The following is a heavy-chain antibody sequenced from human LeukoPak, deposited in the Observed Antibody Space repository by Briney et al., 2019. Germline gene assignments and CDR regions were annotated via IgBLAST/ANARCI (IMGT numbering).Heavy chain of an antibody. CDR1: GFKFNDYA. CDR2: LSWHSGSI. Sequence: GGSLRLSCVASGFKFNDYAMHWVRQAPGKGLEWVSGLSWHSGSIGYADSVKGRFIISRDNAKNSLYLEMNSLRPEDSALYYCAKETKVGENLYYFDHWGRGTLVTVSS. CDR3: AKETKVGENLYYFDH. V-gene: IGHV3-9*01. J-gene: IGHJ4*02. D-gene: IGHD1-26*01.